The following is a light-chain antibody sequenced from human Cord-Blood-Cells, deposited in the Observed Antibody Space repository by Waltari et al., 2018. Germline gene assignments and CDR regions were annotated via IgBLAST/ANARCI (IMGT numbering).Light chain of an antibody. CDR1: QSISSD. V-gene: IGKV1-39*01. CDR2: AAS. Sequence: DIQMPQAPSPMSASVGDIVTITCRASQSISSDLTWYQQKTGKAPKLLIYAASSLQSGVPSRFSGSGSGTDFNLTISSLQPEDFATYYCQQSYRTTYTFGQGTKLEIK. J-gene: IGKJ2*01. CDR3: QQSYRTTYT.